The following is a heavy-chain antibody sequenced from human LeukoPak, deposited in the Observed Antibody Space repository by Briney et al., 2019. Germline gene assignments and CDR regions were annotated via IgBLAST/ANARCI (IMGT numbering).Heavy chain of an antibody. CDR3: ARIMGTGTTPARYYFDY. D-gene: IGHD1-1*01. CDR1: GGSISSYY. CDR2: IYYSGST. J-gene: IGHJ4*02. V-gene: IGHV4-59*01. Sequence: SETLSLTCTASGGSISSYYWSWIRQPPGKGLEWIGFIYYSGSTNYNPSLKSRVTISVDTSKNQFSLKLSSVTAADTAVYYCARIMGTGTTPARYYFDYWGQGTLVTVSS.